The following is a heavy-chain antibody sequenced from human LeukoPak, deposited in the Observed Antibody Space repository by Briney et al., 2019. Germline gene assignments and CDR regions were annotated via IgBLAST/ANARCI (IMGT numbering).Heavy chain of an antibody. CDR1: GGSINNYY. CDR3: ARGGDYGDLRYFDY. CDR2: IYYRGST. J-gene: IGHJ4*02. Sequence: PSETLPFTCTVSGGSINNYYWSWIRQPPGKGLEWIGYIYYRGSTNYNPSLKSRVTFSVDTSKNQFSLKLNSVTAADTAVYYCARGGDYGDLRYFDYWGQGTLVTVSS. V-gene: IGHV4-59*01. D-gene: IGHD4-17*01.